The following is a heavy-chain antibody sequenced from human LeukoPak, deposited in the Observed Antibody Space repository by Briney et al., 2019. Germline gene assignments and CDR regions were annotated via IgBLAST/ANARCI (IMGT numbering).Heavy chain of an antibody. Sequence: SETLSLTCTVSGGSISSSSYYWGWIRQPPGKGLEWFGLIYFSGSTYYNPSLKSRVTISVDTSKNQFSPKLSSVTAADTAVYYCARALVVGAPHAFDIWGQGTMVTVSS. D-gene: IGHD1-26*01. CDR3: ARALVVGAPHAFDI. J-gene: IGHJ3*02. CDR1: GGSISSSSYY. CDR2: IYFSGST. V-gene: IGHV4-39*07.